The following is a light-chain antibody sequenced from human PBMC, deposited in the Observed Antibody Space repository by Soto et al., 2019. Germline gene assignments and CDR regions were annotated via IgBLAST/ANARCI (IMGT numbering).Light chain of an antibody. CDR1: SSNIGSNY. V-gene: IGLV1-47*02. CDR2: NTN. Sequence: QSAVTQPPSASGTPGQRVTISCSGSSSNIGSNYVYWYQQLPGTAPKLLIYNTNERPSAGPDRLSGSKSGTSASLAISGLRSEDEADYYCSSWDDSLSGVVFGGGTKVTVL. CDR3: SSWDDSLSGVV. J-gene: IGLJ2*01.